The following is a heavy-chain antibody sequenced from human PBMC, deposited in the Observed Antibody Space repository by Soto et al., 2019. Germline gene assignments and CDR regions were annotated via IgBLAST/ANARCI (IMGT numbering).Heavy chain of an antibody. V-gene: IGHV4-34*01. J-gene: IGHJ6*02. CDR3: ARARFDSWNHIYYGLDV. CDR1: GGSFSGYS. D-gene: IGHD3-3*01. CDR2: INHSGTT. Sequence: SETLSLTCAVYGGSFSGYSWTWLRQPPGKGLEWIGEINHSGTTDYNPALKSRVTMSVDTSKNQFSLRVTSVTAADTAVYYCARARFDSWNHIYYGLDVWGQGTTVTVSS.